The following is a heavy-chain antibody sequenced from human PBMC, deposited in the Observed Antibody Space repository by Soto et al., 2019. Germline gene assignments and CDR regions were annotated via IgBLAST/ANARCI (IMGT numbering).Heavy chain of an antibody. J-gene: IGHJ4*02. CDR1: GGSISSYY. Sequence: SETLSLTCTVSGGSISSYYWSWIRQPPGKGLEWIGYIYYSGSTNYNPSLKSRVTISVDTPKNQFSLKLSSVTAADTAVYYCTRRYGVSFDYWGQGTLVTVSS. CDR3: TRRYGVSFDY. CDR2: IYYSGST. D-gene: IGHD4-17*01. V-gene: IGHV4-59*01.